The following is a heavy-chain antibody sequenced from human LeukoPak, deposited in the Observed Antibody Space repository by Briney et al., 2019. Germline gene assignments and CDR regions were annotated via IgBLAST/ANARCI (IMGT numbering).Heavy chain of an antibody. CDR2: ISTTGGST. CDR3: AKDWTTVVTPKGYYFDS. J-gene: IGHJ4*02. CDR1: GFTFGTYG. Sequence: GGSLRLSCAASGFTFGTYGMSWVRQAPGKGLEWVSAISTTGGSTYYADSVKGRFTVSRDNSKNTLSLQMDSLRVEDTALYYCAKDWTTVVTPKGYYFDSWGQGTLVTVSS. V-gene: IGHV3-23*01. D-gene: IGHD4-23*01.